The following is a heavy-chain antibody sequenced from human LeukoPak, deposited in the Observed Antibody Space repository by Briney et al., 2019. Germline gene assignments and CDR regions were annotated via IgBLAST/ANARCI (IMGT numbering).Heavy chain of an antibody. Sequence: SETLSLTCTVSGGSISSYYWSWIRQPAGKGLEWIGYIYYSGSTNYNPSLKSRVTISVDTSKNQFSLKLSSVTAADTAVYYCARVLEPPQEINGEHRIDYWGQGTLVTVSS. J-gene: IGHJ4*02. CDR2: IYYSGST. CDR1: GGSISSYY. D-gene: IGHD3-3*01. V-gene: IGHV4-59*01. CDR3: ARVLEPPQEINGEHRIDY.